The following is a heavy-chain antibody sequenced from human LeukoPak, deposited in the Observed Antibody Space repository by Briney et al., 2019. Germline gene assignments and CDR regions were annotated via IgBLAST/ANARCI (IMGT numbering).Heavy chain of an antibody. D-gene: IGHD6-19*01. CDR3: AKDPIAVAGINWFDP. V-gene: IGHV3-53*01. CDR1: GFTVSSNY. CDR2: IYSGGST. J-gene: IGHJ5*02. Sequence: GGSLRLSCAASGFTVSSNYMSWVRQAPGKGLEWVSVIYSGGSTYYADSVKGRFTISRDNSKNTLYLQMNSLRAEDTAVYYCAKDPIAVAGINWFDPWGQGTLVTVSS.